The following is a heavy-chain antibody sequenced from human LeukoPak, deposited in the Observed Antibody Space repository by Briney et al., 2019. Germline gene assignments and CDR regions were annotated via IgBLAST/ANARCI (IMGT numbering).Heavy chain of an antibody. CDR3: AKDGALSAASYYFDY. CDR2: IADDGRDK. Sequence: PGGSLRLSCAASGFTFSTYGMHWVRQAPGKGLEWVAVIADDGRDKHHADSVKGRFTISRDNSKNTLLLQMNSLRAEDTGVYYCAKDGALSAASYYFDYWGREPWSPSPQ. CDR1: GFTFSTYG. D-gene: IGHD6-13*01. V-gene: IGHV3-30*18. J-gene: IGHJ4*02.